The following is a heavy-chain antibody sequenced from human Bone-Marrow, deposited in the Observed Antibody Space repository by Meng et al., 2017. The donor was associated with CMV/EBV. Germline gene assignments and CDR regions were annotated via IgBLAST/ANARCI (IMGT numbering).Heavy chain of an antibody. V-gene: IGHV3-23*03. CDR3: AKSWVSDLFIFDY. CDR2: IYSGGSST. CDR1: GLIFKSFA. Sequence: GESLKISCAASGLIFKSFAMTWVRQAPGKGLEWVSVIYSGGSSTYYADSVKGRFTISRDNSRNTLYLQMNSLRAEDTAVYYCAKSWVSDLFIFDYWGQGTLVTVSS. J-gene: IGHJ4*02. D-gene: IGHD6-13*01.